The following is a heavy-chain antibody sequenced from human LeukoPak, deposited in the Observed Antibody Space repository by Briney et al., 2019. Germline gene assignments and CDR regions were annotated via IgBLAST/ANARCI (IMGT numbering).Heavy chain of an antibody. J-gene: IGHJ6*02. CDR1: GYSFTSYW. V-gene: IGHV5-51*01. D-gene: IGHD2-15*01. CDR3: ARQLVAATSGYYGMDV. Sequence: GESLKISCKGSGYSFTSYWIGWVRQMPGKGLEWMGIIYPRDSDTRYSPSFQGQVTISADKSISTAYLQWSSLKASDTAMYYCARQLVAATSGYYGMDVWGQGTTVTVSS. CDR2: IYPRDSDT.